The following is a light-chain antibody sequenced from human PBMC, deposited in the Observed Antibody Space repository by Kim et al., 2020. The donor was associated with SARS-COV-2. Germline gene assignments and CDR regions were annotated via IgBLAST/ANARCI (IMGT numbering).Light chain of an antibody. CDR1: QTISGSY. J-gene: IGKJ1*01. Sequence: SPGEQAPLSCRASQTISGSYLAWYQQKPGQAPRLLIYAASSRDTDIPVRFSGSGSGTDFTLTISRLEAEDFAVYYCQQYGSSPWTFGQGTKVDIK. V-gene: IGKV3-20*01. CDR3: QQYGSSPWT. CDR2: AAS.